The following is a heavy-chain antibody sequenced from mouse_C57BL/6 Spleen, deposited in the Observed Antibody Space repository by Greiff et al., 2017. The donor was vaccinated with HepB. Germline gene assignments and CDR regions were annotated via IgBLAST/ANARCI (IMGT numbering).Heavy chain of an antibody. CDR2: INPNNGGT. CDR3: ARGGYYGVHWYFDV. V-gene: IGHV1-22*01. J-gene: IGHJ1*03. Sequence: EVQGVESGPELVKPGASVKMSCKASGYTFTDYNMHWVKQSHGKSLEWIGYINPNNGGTSYNQKFKGKATLTVNKSSSTAYMELRSLTSEDSAVYYCARGGYYGVHWYFDVWGTGTTVTVSS. CDR1: GYTFTDYN. D-gene: IGHD1-1*01.